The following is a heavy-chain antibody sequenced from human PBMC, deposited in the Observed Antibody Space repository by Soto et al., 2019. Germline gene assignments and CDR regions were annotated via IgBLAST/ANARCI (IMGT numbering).Heavy chain of an antibody. D-gene: IGHD3-3*01. J-gene: IGHJ6*02. CDR1: GGTFSSYA. V-gene: IGHV1-69*01. CDR2: IIPIFGTT. CDR3: ARDTYYDFWSGYPAGGYYYYYGMDV. Sequence: QVQLVQSGAEVKKPGSSVKVSCKASGGTFSSYAISWVRQAPGQGLEWMGGIIPIFGTTNYAQKFQGRVTITADESTSTAYMELSSLRSEDTAVYYCARDTYYDFWSGYPAGGYYYYYGMDVWGQGTTVTVSS.